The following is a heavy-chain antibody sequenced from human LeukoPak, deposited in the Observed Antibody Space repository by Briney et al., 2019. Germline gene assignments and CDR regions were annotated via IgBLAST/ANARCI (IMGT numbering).Heavy chain of an antibody. J-gene: IGHJ5*02. CDR1: GFTFSTYS. CDR3: AKCSGGNCYHSDDH. V-gene: IGHV3-21*06. D-gene: IGHD2-15*01. CDR2: VTSSSAYI. Sequence: GGSLRLSCAASGFTFSTYSMNWVRQAPGKGLEWVSTVTSSSAYIYYAGSVKGRFTISRDNAKNSLYLQMNSLRAEDTAVYYCAKCSGGNCYHSDDHWGQGTLVTVSP.